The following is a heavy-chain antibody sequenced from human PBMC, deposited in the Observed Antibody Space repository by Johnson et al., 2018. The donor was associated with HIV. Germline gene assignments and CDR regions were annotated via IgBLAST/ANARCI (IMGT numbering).Heavy chain of an antibody. CDR3: AKDSSFSYYYSDAFDI. D-gene: IGHD3-10*01. V-gene: IGHV3-23*04. CDR2: ISSSGAGI. J-gene: IGHJ3*02. CDR1: GYSFDSHA. Sequence: VQLVESRGVLLQPGGSLRLSCAASGYSFDSHAMNWVRQGPGKGLECVAYISSSGAGIYYADSVRGRFTISRDNSKNTLYLQMNSLRAEDTAVYYCAKDSSFSYYYSDAFDIWGQGTMVTVSS.